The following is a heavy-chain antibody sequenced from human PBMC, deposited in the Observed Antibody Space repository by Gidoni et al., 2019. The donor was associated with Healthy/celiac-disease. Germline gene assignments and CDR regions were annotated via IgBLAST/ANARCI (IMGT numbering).Heavy chain of an antibody. D-gene: IGHD1-26*01. CDR3: ASKDGGIVGAGFDY. CDR1: GFTFSSYA. CDR2: ISYDGSNK. J-gene: IGHJ4*02. Sequence: QVQLVESGGGVVQPGRSLRLSCAASGFTFSSYAMHWVRQAPGKGLEWVAVISYDGSNKYYADSVKGRFTISRDNSKNTLYLQMNSLRAEDTAVYYCASKDGGIVGAGFDYWGQGTLVTVSS. V-gene: IGHV3-30-3*01.